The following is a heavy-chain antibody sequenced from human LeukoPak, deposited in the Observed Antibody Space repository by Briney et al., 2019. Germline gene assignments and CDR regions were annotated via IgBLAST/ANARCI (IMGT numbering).Heavy chain of an antibody. CDR3: ARAHGSGSYYSPPVWLPLPFDP. Sequence: AGGSLRLSCAASGFTFSSYWMHWVRQAPGKGLVWVSRINSDGSSTSYADSVKGRFTISRDNAKNTLYLQMNSLRAEDTAVYYCARAHGSGSYYSPPVWLPLPFDPWGQGTLVTVSS. V-gene: IGHV3-74*01. CDR1: GFTFSSYW. D-gene: IGHD3-10*01. CDR2: INSDGSST. J-gene: IGHJ5*02.